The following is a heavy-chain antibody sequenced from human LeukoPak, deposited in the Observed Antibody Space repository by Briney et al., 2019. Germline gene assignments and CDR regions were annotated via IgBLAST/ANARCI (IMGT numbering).Heavy chain of an antibody. CDR2: ITPTGGST. Sequence: AASVKVSCKASGYTFTSDYIHWVRQAPGQGLEWMGVITPTGGSTEYAQKFQGRVTMTRDMSPSTVYMELSSLTSEDTAVYYCALGDDSSGSWGSWGQGTLVTVSS. J-gene: IGHJ5*02. CDR3: ALGDDSSGSWGS. D-gene: IGHD3-22*01. CDR1: GYTFTSDY. V-gene: IGHV1-46*03.